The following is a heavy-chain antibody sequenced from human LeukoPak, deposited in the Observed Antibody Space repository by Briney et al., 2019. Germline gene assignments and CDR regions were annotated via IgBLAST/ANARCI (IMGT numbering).Heavy chain of an antibody. CDR1: GFTFSSYA. CDR2: ISGSGGST. V-gene: IGHV3-23*01. D-gene: IGHD2-15*01. Sequence: GGSLRLSCAASGFTFSSYAMSWVRQAPGKGLEWVSAISGSGGSTYYADSVKGRFTISRDNSKNTLYLQMNSLRAEDTAVYYCAKDGDCSGGSCYGRRLYYLDYWGQGTLVTVSS. CDR3: AKDGDCSGGSCYGRRLYYLDY. J-gene: IGHJ4*02.